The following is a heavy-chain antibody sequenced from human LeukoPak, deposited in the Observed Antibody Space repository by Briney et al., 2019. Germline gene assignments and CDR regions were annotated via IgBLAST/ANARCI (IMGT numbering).Heavy chain of an antibody. CDR1: GFTFSSSW. D-gene: IGHD2/OR15-2a*01. CDR2: INSDGSST. J-gene: IGHJ4*02. V-gene: IGHV3-74*01. CDR3: ASVIWSQYYFDY. Sequence: TGGSLRLSCAASGFTFSSSWMHWVRQAPGKGLVWVSRINSDGSSTSYADSVKGRFTISRDNAKNTLYLQMNSLRAEDTAVYYCASVIWSQYYFDYWGQGTLVTVSS.